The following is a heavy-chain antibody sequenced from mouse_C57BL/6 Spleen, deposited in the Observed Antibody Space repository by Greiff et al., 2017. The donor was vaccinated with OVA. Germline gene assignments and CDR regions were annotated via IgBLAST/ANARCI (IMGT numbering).Heavy chain of an antibody. CDR2: IYPSDSET. CDR1: GYTFTSYW. Sequence: QVQLQQPGAELVRPGSSVKLSCKASGYTFTSYWMDWVKQRPGQGLEWIGNIYPSDSETHYNQKFKDKATLTVDKSSSTAYMQLSSLTSEDSAVYYCARFGDGYNFDYWGQGTTLTVSS. CDR3: ARFGDGYNFDY. J-gene: IGHJ2*01. D-gene: IGHD2-3*01. V-gene: IGHV1-61*01.